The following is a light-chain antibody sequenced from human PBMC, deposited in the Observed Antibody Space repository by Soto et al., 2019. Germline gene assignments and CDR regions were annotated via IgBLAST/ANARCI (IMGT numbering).Light chain of an antibody. J-gene: IGKJ1*01. CDR3: QHYGSKPWT. CDR1: QSVNNNY. V-gene: IGKV3-20*01. Sequence: EIVLTQSPDTLSLFPGGRATLSCRASQSVNNNYLAWYQQKPGQAPRLLLFGASNRATGISDRFSGSGSGTDFTLTISRLEPEDFAVYYCQHYGSKPWTFGQGTEVEVK. CDR2: GAS.